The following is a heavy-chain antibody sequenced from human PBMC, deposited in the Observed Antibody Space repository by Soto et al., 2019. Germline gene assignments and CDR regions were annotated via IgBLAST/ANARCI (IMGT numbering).Heavy chain of an antibody. D-gene: IGHD2-15*01. J-gene: IGHJ5*01. CDR1: GGTFSSYA. V-gene: IGHV1-69*13. Sequence: SVKVSCKASGGTFSSYAISWVRQAPGQGLEWMGGIIPIFGTANYAQKFQGRVTITADESTSTAYMELSSLRSEDTAVYYCASTPAVAATGSVGLFDSWGQGSLVTVSS. CDR3: ASTPAVAATGSVGLFDS. CDR2: IIPIFGTA.